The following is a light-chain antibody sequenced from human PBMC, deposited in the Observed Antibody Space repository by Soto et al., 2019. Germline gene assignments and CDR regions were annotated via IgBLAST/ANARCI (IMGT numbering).Light chain of an antibody. V-gene: IGKV3-11*01. J-gene: IGKJ4*01. Sequence: EIVLTQSPATLSLSPGERATLSCRASQSVSSYLAWYQQKPGQAPRLLIYDASNRATGIPARFSGSGSGTDFTLTISSLEPEDFAVYYCQPSSHLLTFGGGTKVEIK. CDR3: QPSSHLLT. CDR1: QSVSSY. CDR2: DAS.